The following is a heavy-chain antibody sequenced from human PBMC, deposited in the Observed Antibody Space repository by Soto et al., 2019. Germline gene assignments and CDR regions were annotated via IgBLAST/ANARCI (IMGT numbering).Heavy chain of an antibody. D-gene: IGHD1-20*01. CDR3: AKVGAAYTYYYYYYMDV. CDR1: GFTFSSYG. Sequence: QVQLVESGGGVVQPWRSLRLSCAASGFTFSSYGMHWVRQAPGKGLEWVAVISYDGSNKYYADSVKGRFTISRDNSKNTLYLQMNSLRAEDTAVYYCAKVGAAYTYYYYYYMDVWGKGTTVTVSS. V-gene: IGHV3-30*18. CDR2: ISYDGSNK. J-gene: IGHJ6*03.